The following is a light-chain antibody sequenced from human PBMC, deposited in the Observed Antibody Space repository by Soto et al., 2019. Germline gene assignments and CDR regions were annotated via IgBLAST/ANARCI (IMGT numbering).Light chain of an antibody. CDR2: DAS. Sequence: EIVLTQSPATLSLSPGERATLSCRASQSVSSYLAWYQQKPGQAPRLLIYDASTRATGLAASFSGSGSGTDFTLTISSLEPEDFAVYYCQQRSNWFTFGQGTRLEIK. V-gene: IGKV3-11*01. CDR1: QSVSSY. J-gene: IGKJ5*01. CDR3: QQRSNWFT.